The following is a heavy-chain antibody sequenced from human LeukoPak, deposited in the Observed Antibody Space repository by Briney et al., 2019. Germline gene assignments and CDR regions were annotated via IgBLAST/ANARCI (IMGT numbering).Heavy chain of an antibody. CDR3: AGGPKQQLLWGRASNGFDP. Sequence: PGGSLRLSCAASGFTFDDYAMHWVRQAPGKGLEWVSGISWDSGTIGYADSVKGRFTISRDNSKNMLYLQMNSLRAEDTAVYYCAGGPKQQLLWGRASNGFDPWGQGTLVTVSS. V-gene: IGHV3-9*01. D-gene: IGHD2-2*01. CDR2: ISWDSGTI. CDR1: GFTFDDYA. J-gene: IGHJ5*02.